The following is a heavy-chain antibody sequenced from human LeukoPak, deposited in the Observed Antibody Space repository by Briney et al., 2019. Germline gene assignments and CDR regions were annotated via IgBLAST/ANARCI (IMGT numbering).Heavy chain of an antibody. J-gene: IGHJ3*02. CDR2: ISWNSGRI. CDR1: GFTFDDFA. V-gene: IGHV3-9*03. D-gene: IGHD6-19*01. Sequence: PGGSLRLSCAASGFTFDDFAMHWVRQAPGKGLEWVSGISWNSGRIGYADSVKGRFTISRDNAKNSLYLQMNSLRAEDMALYYCAKGSSGWYGSAFDIWGQGTMVTVSS. CDR3: AKGSSGWYGSAFDI.